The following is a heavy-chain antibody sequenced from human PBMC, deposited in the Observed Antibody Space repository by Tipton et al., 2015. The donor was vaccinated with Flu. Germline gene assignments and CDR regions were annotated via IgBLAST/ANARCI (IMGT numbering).Heavy chain of an antibody. Sequence: TLSLTCTVSGYSISSGYYWGWIRQPPGKGLEWIGYIYYSGSTNYNPSLKSRVTISVDTSKNQFSLKLSSVTAADTAVYYCARDRGGWFDPWGQGTLVTVSS. CDR1: GYSISSGYY. V-gene: IGHV4-61*01. J-gene: IGHJ5*02. CDR2: IYYSGST. CDR3: ARDRGGWFDP.